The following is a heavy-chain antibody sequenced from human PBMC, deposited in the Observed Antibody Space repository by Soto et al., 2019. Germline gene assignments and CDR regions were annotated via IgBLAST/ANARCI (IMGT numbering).Heavy chain of an antibody. D-gene: IGHD3-22*01. CDR2: IKQDGSEN. Sequence: GGSLRLSCAASGFTFSSYWMSWVRQAPGKGLEWVANIKQDGSENYYVDSVKGRFTISRENAKNSLYLQMNSLRAEDTAVYYCAIDGFPVYDTSCYDAFDIWGQGTMVTVSS. CDR1: GFTFSSYW. V-gene: IGHV3-7*01. CDR3: AIDGFPVYDTSCYDAFDI. J-gene: IGHJ3*02.